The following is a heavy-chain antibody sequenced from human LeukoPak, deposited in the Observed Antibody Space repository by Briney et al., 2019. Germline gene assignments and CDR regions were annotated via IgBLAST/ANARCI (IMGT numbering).Heavy chain of an antibody. Sequence: GGSLRLSCAASGFTFSSYEMNWVRQAPGKGLEWVSYISSSGSTIYYADSVKGRFTISRDNAKNSLHLQMNSLRAEDTAVYYCARADRSTYYYDSSGSNDAFDIWGQGTMVTVSS. CDR1: GFTFSSYE. CDR3: ARADRSTYYYDSSGSNDAFDI. D-gene: IGHD3-22*01. V-gene: IGHV3-48*03. CDR2: ISSSGSTI. J-gene: IGHJ3*02.